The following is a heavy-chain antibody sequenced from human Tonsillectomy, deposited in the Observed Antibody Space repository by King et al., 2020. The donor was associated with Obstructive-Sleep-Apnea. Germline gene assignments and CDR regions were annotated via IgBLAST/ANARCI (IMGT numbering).Heavy chain of an antibody. CDR3: AVPTDFSKGFDY. CDR1: GGSISSSSYY. V-gene: IGHV4-39*01. D-gene: IGHD3/OR15-3a*01. Sequence: QLQESGPGLVKPSETLSLTCTVSGGSISSSSYYWGWIRQPPGKGLEWIGSVYYSGSTHYNPSLKSRVTISVDTSNNHFSLNLSSVPAADTAVYYCAVPTDFSKGFDYWGQGTLVTVSS. CDR2: VYYSGST. J-gene: IGHJ4*02.